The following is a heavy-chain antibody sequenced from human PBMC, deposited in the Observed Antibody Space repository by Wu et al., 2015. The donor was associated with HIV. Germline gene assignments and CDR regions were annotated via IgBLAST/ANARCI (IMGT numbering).Heavy chain of an antibody. Sequence: QVRAGAGLGREVKKPGASVKVSCKASGYTFTSYYMHWVRQAPGQGLEWMGIINPSGGSTSYAQKFQGRVTMTRDTSTSTVYMELSSLRSEDTAVYYCARDRELAVAANEDAFDIWGQGTMVTVSS. V-gene: IGHV1-46*01. D-gene: IGHD6-19*01. J-gene: IGHJ3*02. CDR3: ARDRELAVAANEDAFDI. CDR1: GYTFTSYY. CDR2: INPSGGST.